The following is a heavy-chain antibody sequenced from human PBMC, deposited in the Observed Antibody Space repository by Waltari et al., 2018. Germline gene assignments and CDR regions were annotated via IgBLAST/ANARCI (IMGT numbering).Heavy chain of an antibody. J-gene: IGHJ4*02. CDR1: GYTFTGSY. V-gene: IGHV1-2*02. CDR2: INPNSGGT. Sequence: QVQLVQAGAEVKKPGASVKVSCKASGYTFTGSYLHWVRQAPGPGLEWMGWINPNSGGTNYAQKFQGRVTMTRNTSISTAYMELSSLRSEDTAVYYCAREGIAAAGSDYWGQGTLVTVSS. D-gene: IGHD6-13*01. CDR3: AREGIAAAGSDY.